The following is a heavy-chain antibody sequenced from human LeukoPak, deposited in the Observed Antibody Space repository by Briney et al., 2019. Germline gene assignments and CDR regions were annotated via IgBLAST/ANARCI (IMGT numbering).Heavy chain of an antibody. CDR1: GGSISSSNYY. CDR3: ARTSPYGSGDP. CDR2: IYYGGNT. Sequence: SETLSLTCTVSGGSISSSNYYWGWIRQPPGKGLEWIGSIYYGGNTYYNPSLKSRVTISVDTSKNQFSLKLSSVTAADTAVYYCARTSPYGSGDPWGQGTLVTVSS. V-gene: IGHV4-39*07. D-gene: IGHD3-10*01. J-gene: IGHJ5*02.